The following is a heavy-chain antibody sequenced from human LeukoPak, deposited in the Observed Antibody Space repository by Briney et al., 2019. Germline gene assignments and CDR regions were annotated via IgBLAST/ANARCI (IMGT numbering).Heavy chain of an antibody. J-gene: IGHJ6*03. CDR2: IIPIFGTA. Sequence: ASVKVSCKASGGTFSSYAISWVRQAPGQGLEWMGGIIPIFGTANYAQKFQGRVTITADESTSTAYMELSSLRSEDTAVYYCARELFGTGTKHGSGYYYYMDVWGKGTTVTVSS. CDR1: GGTFSSYA. CDR3: ARELFGTGTKHGSGYYYYMDV. V-gene: IGHV1-69*13. D-gene: IGHD1-7*01.